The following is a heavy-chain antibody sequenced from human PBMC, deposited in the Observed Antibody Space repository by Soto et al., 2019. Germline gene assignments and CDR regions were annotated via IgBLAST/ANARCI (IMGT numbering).Heavy chain of an antibody. Sequence: HPGGSLRLSCEGSGFTFSGYWMSWVRQAPGKGLEWVATIKQDGSDKNCVDSVKGRFTISRDNAKNSLYLQMNSLRAEDTAVYYCARVLPYYFDYWGQGTVVTVSS. V-gene: IGHV3-7*01. CDR2: IKQDGSDK. J-gene: IGHJ4*02. CDR1: GFTFSGYW. CDR3: ARVLPYYFDY.